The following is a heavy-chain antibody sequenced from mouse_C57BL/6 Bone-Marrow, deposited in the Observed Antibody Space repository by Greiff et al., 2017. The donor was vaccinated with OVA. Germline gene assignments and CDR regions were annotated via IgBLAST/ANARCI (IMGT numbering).Heavy chain of an antibody. V-gene: IGHV1-19*01. CDR2: INPYNGGT. Sequence: DVKLQESGPVLVKPGASVTMSCKASGYTFTDYYMTWVKQSHGKSLEWLGVINPYNGGTSYNQKFKGKVTLTVDKSSIKSSMELNSLPADASAVYYCARLQHRLRLAWFAYWGQGTLVTVSA. CDR3: ARLQHRLRLAWFAY. D-gene: IGHD3-2*02. CDR1: GYTFTDYY. J-gene: IGHJ3*01.